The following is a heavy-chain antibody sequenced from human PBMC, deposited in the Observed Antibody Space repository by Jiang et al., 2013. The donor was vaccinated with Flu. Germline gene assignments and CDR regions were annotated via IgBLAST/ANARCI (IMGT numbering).Heavy chain of an antibody. J-gene: IGHJ4*02. CDR3: ARRRGSGYLYYFDF. V-gene: IGHV1-18*01. D-gene: IGHD3-22*01. CDR2: ISVYNGDT. CDR1: RYIFSNYA. Sequence: RAEVKKPGASVKVSCKASRYIFSNYAISWVRQAPGQGLEWMGWISVYNGDTNYAQNFRGRVTMTTDTSTTTAYLELRSLRSDDTAVYFCARRRGSGYLYYFDFWGQGTLVTVSP.